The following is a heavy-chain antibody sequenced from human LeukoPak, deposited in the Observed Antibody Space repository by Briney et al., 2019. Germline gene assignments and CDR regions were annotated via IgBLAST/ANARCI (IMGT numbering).Heavy chain of an antibody. J-gene: IGHJ4*02. CDR3: ARDLIDDILTGYLTLGY. D-gene: IGHD3-9*01. Sequence: GASVKVSCKASGYTFTSYDINWVRQATGQGLEWMGWMNPNSGNTGYAQKFQGRVTMTRNTSISTAYMELSSLRSEDTAVYYCARDLIDDILTGYLTLGYWGQGTLVTVSS. CDR2: MNPNSGNT. CDR1: GYTFTSYD. V-gene: IGHV1-8*01.